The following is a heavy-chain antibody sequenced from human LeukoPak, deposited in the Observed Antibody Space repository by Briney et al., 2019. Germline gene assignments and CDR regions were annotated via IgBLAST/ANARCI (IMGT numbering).Heavy chain of an antibody. CDR1: GGTFSSYA. CDR3: ARRARDCSRTSCFNYYYYTDV. CDR2: IIPIFGTA. Sequence: SVKVSCKASGGTFSSYAISWVRQAPGQGLEWMGGIIPIFGTANYAQKFQGRVTITADESTSTAYMELSSLRSEDTAVYYCARRARDCSRTSCFNYYYYTDVWGRGTTVTVSS. J-gene: IGHJ6*03. V-gene: IGHV1-69*01. D-gene: IGHD2-2*01.